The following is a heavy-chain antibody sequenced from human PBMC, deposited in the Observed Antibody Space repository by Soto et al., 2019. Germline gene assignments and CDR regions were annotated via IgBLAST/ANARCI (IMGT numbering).Heavy chain of an antibody. J-gene: IGHJ5*02. CDR2: ISSSSSYI. D-gene: IGHD1-7*01. V-gene: IGHV3-21*01. CDR1: GFTFSSYS. CDR3: ARDDSWGTSNWNSGRGFDP. Sequence: GGSLRLSCAASGFTFSSYSMNWVRQAPGKGLEWVSSISSSSSYIYYADSVKGRFTISRDNAKNSLYLQMNSLRAEDTAVYYCARDDSWGTSNWNSGRGFDPWGQGTLVTVSS.